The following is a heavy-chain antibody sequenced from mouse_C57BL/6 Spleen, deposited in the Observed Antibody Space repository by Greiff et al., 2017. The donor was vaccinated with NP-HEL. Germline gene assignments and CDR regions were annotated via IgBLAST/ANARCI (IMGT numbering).Heavy chain of an antibody. V-gene: IGHV1-55*01. J-gene: IGHJ1*03. CDR3: AIFLYYDYGYWYFDV. CDR2: IYPGSGST. CDR1: GYTFTSYW. D-gene: IGHD2-4*01. Sequence: QVQLQQPGAELVKPGASVKMSCKASGYTFTSYWITWVKQRPGQGLEWIGDIYPGSGSTNYNEKFKSKATLTVDTSSSTAYMQLSSLTSEDSAVYYCAIFLYYDYGYWYFDVWGTGTTVTVSS.